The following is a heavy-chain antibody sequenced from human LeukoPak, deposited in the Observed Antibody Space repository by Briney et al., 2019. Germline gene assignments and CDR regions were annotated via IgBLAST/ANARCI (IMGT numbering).Heavy chain of an antibody. D-gene: IGHD6-13*01. CDR2: IYTSGST. CDR1: GGSISSYY. V-gene: IGHV4-4*07. CDR3: ARYVSSSWYPDWFDP. J-gene: IGHJ5*02. Sequence: SETLSLTCTVSGGSISSYYWSRIRQPAGKGLEWIGRIYTSGSTNYNPSLKSRVTMSVDTSKNQFSLKLSSVTAADTAVYYCARYVSSSWYPDWFDPWGQGTLVTVSS.